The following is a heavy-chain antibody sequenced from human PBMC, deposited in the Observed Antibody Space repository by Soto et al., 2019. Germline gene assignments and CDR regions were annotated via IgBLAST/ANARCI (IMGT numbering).Heavy chain of an antibody. V-gene: IGHV5-51*01. CDR3: ARQGRRWYYDSRAYGMDV. J-gene: IGHJ6*02. CDR1: GYSFTSYW. Sequence: GESLKISCKGSGYSFTSYWIGWVRQMPGKGLEWMGIIYPGDSDTRYSPSFQGQVTISADKSISTAYLQWSSLKASDTAMYYCARQGRRWYYDSRAYGMDVWGQGTTFTASS. CDR2: IYPGDSDT. D-gene: IGHD3-22*01.